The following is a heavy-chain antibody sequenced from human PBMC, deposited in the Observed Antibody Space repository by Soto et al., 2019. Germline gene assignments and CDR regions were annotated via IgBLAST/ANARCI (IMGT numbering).Heavy chain of an antibody. CDR2: IIPMLGIA. Sequence: QVQLVQSGTEVKKPGSSVKVSCKASGATFTRYTIDWVRQAPGQGLEWMGRIIPMLGIANYAQKFQGRGTITADKSTSTAYMELSGLRSEDTAVYYCARGDCSVTSCYDYYYYCMDVWGKGTTVTVSS. D-gene: IGHD2-2*01. V-gene: IGHV1-69*02. CDR3: ARGDCSVTSCYDYYYYCMDV. J-gene: IGHJ6*03. CDR1: GATFTRYT.